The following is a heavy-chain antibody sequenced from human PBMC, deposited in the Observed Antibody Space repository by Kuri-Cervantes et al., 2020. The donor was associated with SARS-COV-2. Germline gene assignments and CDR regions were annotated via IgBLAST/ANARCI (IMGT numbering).Heavy chain of an antibody. CDR2: ISGSGGST. CDR3: ARDCSGGSCYGDAFDI. D-gene: IGHD2-15*01. Sequence: GESLKISCAASGFTVSSNYMSWVRQAPGKGLEWVSAISGSGGSTYYADSVKGRFTISRDNSKNTLYLQMNSLRAEDTAVYYCARDCSGGSCYGDAFDIWGQGTMVTVSS. J-gene: IGHJ3*02. CDR1: GFTVSSNY. V-gene: IGHV3-23*01.